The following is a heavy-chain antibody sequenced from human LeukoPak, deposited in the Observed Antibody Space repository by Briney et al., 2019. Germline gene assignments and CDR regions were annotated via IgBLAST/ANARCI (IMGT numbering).Heavy chain of an antibody. Sequence: PGGSLRLSCAVSGFTFSSYWMTWVRQAPGKGLEWVANIKQDGNEKYYVDSVKGRFTISKDNAKSSLYLQMNSLRAEDTAVYYCAGDLRGYYPRHFDYWGQGTLVTVSS. V-gene: IGHV3-7*04. CDR3: AGDLRGYYPRHFDY. CDR1: GFTFSSYW. J-gene: IGHJ4*02. CDR2: IKQDGNEK. D-gene: IGHD3-22*01.